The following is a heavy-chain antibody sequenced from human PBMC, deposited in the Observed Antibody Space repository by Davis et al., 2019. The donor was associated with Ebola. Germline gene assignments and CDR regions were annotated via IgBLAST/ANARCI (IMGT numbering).Heavy chain of an antibody. CDR2: VTSSGGGT. V-gene: IGHV3-23*01. J-gene: IGHJ6*04. Sequence: GGSLRLSCAASGFTFSSYAMTWARQAPGKGLEWVSAVTSSGGGTYYADSVKGRFTISRDNSKNTLYLQMNSLRAEDTAVYYCAKDLGDFWSSYYYISHGMDVWGKGTTVTVS. D-gene: IGHD3-3*01. CDR3: AKDLGDFWSSYYYISHGMDV. CDR1: GFTFSSYA.